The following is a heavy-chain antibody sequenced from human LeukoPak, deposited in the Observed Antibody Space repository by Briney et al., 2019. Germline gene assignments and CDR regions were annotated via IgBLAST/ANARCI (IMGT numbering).Heavy chain of an antibody. V-gene: IGHV4-34*01. D-gene: IGHD3-10*01. CDR3: ARVRGYGSGGWWFDT. J-gene: IGHJ5*02. CDR2: INHSGST. CDR1: GGSFSGYY. Sequence: SETLSRTCAVYGGSFSGYYWRWIRQPPGKGLEWIGEINHSGSTNYNPSLKSRVTISVDTSKNQFSLKLSSVTAADTAVYYCARVRGYGSGGWWFDTWGQGTLVTVSS.